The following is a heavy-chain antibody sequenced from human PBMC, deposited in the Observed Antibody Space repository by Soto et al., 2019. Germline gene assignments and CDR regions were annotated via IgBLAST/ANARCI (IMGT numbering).Heavy chain of an antibody. CDR1: GFTFSSYA. CDR3: TYYCPIFFIRVVYHLDSFPI. Sequence: GGSLRLSCAASGFTFSSYAMSWVRQAPGKGLEWVSAISGSGGSTYYADSVKGRFTISRDNSKNTLYLQMNSLRAEDTAVYYSTYYCPIFFIRVVYHLDSFPISGQGTIVTVSS. CDR2: ISGSGGST. J-gene: IGHJ3*02. V-gene: IGHV3-23*01. D-gene: IGHD2-8*01.